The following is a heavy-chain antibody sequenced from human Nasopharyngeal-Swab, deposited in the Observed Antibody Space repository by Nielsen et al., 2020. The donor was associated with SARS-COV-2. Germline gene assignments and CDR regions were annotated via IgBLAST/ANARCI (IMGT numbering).Heavy chain of an antibody. J-gene: IGHJ4*02. Sequence: GESLKISCAASGFTFSSYSMNWVRQAPGTGLEWVSSISSSSSYIYYADSVKGRFTISRDNAKNSLYLQMNSLRAEDTAVYYCASVREHIVVVTAIYDYWGQGTLVTVSS. V-gene: IGHV3-21*01. CDR1: GFTFSSYS. D-gene: IGHD2-21*02. CDR3: ASVREHIVVVTAIYDY. CDR2: ISSSSSYI.